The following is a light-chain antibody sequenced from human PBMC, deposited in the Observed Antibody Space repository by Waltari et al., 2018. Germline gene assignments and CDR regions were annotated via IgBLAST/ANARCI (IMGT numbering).Light chain of an antibody. CDR2: NDN. J-gene: IGLJ3*02. V-gene: IGLV1-44*01. CDR1: ISNNGNNP. CDR3: AARDDSLNVWV. Sequence: QSVLTQPPSASGTPGQRVIISCSGTISNNGNNPVNWYQQFPGTAPKVLIYNDNQRPWGVPDRFSVSKSGPSASLAISGLQSDDEADYYCAARDDSLNVWVFGGGTKVTVL.